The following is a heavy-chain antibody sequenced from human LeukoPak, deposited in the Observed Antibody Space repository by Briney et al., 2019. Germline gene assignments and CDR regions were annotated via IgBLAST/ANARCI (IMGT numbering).Heavy chain of an antibody. D-gene: IGHD3-10*01. V-gene: IGHV3-15*01. J-gene: IGHJ3*02. CDR3: TTDRSAVLWFGELYADAFDI. CDR2: IKSKTDGGTT. Sequence: GGSLRLSCAASGFTFSNAWMSWVRQAPGKGLEWVGRIKSKTDGGTTDYAAPVKGRFTISRDDSKNTLYLQMNSLKTEDTAVYYCTTDRSAVLWFGELYADAFDIWGQGIMVTVSS. CDR1: GFTFSNAW.